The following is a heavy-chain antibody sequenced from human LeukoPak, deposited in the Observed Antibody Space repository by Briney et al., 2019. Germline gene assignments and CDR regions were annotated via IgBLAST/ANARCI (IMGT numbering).Heavy chain of an antibody. CDR3: ARAVYYYDSSGYYLGYYFDY. J-gene: IGHJ4*02. D-gene: IGHD3-22*01. Sequence: GASVKVSCKASGGTFSSYAISWVRQATGQGLEWMGGIIPIFGTANYAQKFQGRVTITADESTSTAYMELSSLRSEDTAVYYCARAVYYYDSSGYYLGYYFDYWGQGTLVTVSS. V-gene: IGHV1-69*13. CDR1: GGTFSSYA. CDR2: IIPIFGTA.